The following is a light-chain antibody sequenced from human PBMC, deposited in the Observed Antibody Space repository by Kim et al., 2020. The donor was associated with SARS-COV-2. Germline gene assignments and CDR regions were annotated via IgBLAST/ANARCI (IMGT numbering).Light chain of an antibody. V-gene: IGKV2-30*01. Sequence: PASISCRSRQSLVYSDGNIYLTWFHQRPGQSPGRLVYKVSNRDSGVPDRFSGSGSGTDFTLKISRVEAEDVGIYYCMQGTHWPLTFGQGTKVDIK. J-gene: IGKJ1*01. CDR3: MQGTHWPLT. CDR1: QSLVYSDGNIY. CDR2: KVS.